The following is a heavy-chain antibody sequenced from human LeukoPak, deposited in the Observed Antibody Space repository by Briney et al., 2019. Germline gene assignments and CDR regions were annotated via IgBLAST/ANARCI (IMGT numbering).Heavy chain of an antibody. Sequence: PGGSLRLSCAASGFTFSSYWMHWVRQAPGKWLVWVSRINSDGSSTSYADSVKGRFTISRDNAKNTLYLQMNSLRAEDTAVYYCARPMTTVYHYYYYMDVWGKGTTVTVSS. CDR1: GFTFSSYW. V-gene: IGHV3-74*01. J-gene: IGHJ6*03. CDR3: ARPMTTVYHYYYYMDV. D-gene: IGHD4-11*01. CDR2: INSDGSST.